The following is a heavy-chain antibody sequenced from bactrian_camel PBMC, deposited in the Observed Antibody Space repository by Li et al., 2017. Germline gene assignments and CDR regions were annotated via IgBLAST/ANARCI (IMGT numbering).Heavy chain of an antibody. Sequence: QVQLVESGGGLVQPGGSLRLSCAASGFTFSVYYIAWDRQAPGKGLEWVSTIFSDGSNTYYADSVKGRFTISRDNAKNTVYLQMNSLKSDDTALYYCATVQYSDSVGPDGPPVWGQGTQVTVS. CDR3: ATVQYSDSVGPDGPPV. D-gene: IGHD4*01. V-gene: IGHV3-2*01. CDR1: GFTFSVYY. J-gene: IGHJ4*01. CDR2: IFSDGSNT.